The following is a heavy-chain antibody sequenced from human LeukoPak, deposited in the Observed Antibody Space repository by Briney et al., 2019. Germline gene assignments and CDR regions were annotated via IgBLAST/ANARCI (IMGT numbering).Heavy chain of an antibody. CDR1: GYSISSGYY. J-gene: IGHJ4*02. Sequence: SETLSLTCTVSGYSISSGYYWGWIRQPPGKGLEWIGSIYHSGSTYYNPSLKSRVTISVDTSKNQFSLKLSSVTAADTAVYYCARVLMATILYYFDYWGQGTLVTVSS. CDR2: IYHSGST. D-gene: IGHD5-24*01. CDR3: ARVLMATILYYFDY. V-gene: IGHV4-38-2*02.